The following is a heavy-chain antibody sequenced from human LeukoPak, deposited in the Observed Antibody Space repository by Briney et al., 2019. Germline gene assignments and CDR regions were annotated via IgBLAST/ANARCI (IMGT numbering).Heavy chain of an antibody. CDR1: AFSLNAYN. J-gene: IGHJ4*02. V-gene: IGHV3-21*04. CDR2: ISYTGTYI. CDR3: VRDRGTYRPIDY. Sequence: GGSLRLSCAASAFSLNAYNMNWVRQAPGRGLEWVSSISYTGTYIYYADSVKGRFTISRDNAQNSLYLQMNSLRAEDTAIYYCVRDRGTYRPIDYWGQGTLVTVSS. D-gene: IGHD1-26*01.